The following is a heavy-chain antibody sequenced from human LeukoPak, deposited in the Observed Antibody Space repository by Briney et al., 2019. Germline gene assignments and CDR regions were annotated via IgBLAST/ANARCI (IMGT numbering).Heavy chain of an antibody. D-gene: IGHD6-19*01. Sequence: GGSLRLSCAASGFTFSSYAMSWVRQAAGKGLEWVSAISGSGVSTYSADSVKGRFTISRDNSKNTLYLQTNSLRAEDTAVYYCAKDSLQWLGHDWEEDHIYYYYGMDVWGQGTTVTVSS. J-gene: IGHJ6*02. CDR3: AKDSLQWLGHDWEEDHIYYYYGMDV. CDR2: ISGSGVST. CDR1: GFTFSSYA. V-gene: IGHV3-23*01.